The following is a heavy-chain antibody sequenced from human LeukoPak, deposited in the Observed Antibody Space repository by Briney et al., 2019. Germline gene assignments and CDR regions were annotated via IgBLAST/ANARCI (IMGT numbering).Heavy chain of an antibody. V-gene: IGHV4-39*07. D-gene: IGHD3-10*01. J-gene: IGHJ4*02. Sequence: KPSETLSLTCTVSGGSISSGGYYWSWIRQPPGKGLEWIGEINHSGSTNYNPSLKSRVTISVDTSKNQFSLKLSSVTAADTAVYYCARGARITMVRGVIQNYYFDYWGQGTLVTVSS. CDR3: ARGARITMVRGVIQNYYFDY. CDR1: GGSISSGGYY. CDR2: INHSGST.